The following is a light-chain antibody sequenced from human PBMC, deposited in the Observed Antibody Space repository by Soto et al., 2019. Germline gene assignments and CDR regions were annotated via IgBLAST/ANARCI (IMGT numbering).Light chain of an antibody. CDR1: QVIGTW. V-gene: IGKV1-12*01. CDR2: AAS. J-gene: IGKJ4*01. Sequence: DIQMTQSPSSVSASVGDRVTITCRARQVIGTWLAWFQQRPGKAPKLLISAASSLRSGVPTRFSGSGSGTDFSLTISSLQPEDFATYYCQQAFSFPLTFGGGTKVDIK. CDR3: QQAFSFPLT.